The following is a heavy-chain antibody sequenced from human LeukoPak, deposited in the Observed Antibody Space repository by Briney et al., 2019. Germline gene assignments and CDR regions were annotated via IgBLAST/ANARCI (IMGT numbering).Heavy chain of an antibody. CDR3: ARIKGGTSATISY. CDR2: IDQDGSEK. CDR1: GFTFSGYW. D-gene: IGHD1-26*01. Sequence: GGSLRLSCAASGFTFSGYWMSWVRQAPGKGLKWVAHIDQDGSEKYYVDSVKGRFSIAKDNAKNALFLQMNSLRAEDTAVYYCARIKGGTSATISYWGQGTLVTVSS. V-gene: IGHV3-7*01. J-gene: IGHJ4*02.